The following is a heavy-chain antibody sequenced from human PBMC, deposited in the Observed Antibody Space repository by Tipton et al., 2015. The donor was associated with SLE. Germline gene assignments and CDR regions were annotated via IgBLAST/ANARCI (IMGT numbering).Heavy chain of an antibody. CDR1: GFTFSSYE. Sequence: SLRLSCAASGFTFSSYEMNWVRQAPGKGLEWVSYISSSGGTIYYADSVKGRFTISRDNAKNSLYLQMNSLRAEDTAVYYCARDHPVAAAGPLDYWGQGTLVTVSS. CDR2: ISSSGGTI. CDR3: ARDHPVAAAGPLDY. D-gene: IGHD6-13*01. V-gene: IGHV3-48*03. J-gene: IGHJ4*02.